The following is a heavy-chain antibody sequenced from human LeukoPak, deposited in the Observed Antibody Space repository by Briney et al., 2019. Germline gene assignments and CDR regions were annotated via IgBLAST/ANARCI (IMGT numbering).Heavy chain of an antibody. CDR1: GFTFDDYG. Sequence: GGSLRLSCAASGFTFDDYGMTWVRQAPGEGLEWVSGINWNCGNTGYADSVKGGFTISRDNAKNSLYLQMNSLRAEDTALYYCPSGRQLRGVIYYYYYMDVWGKGTTVTVSS. CDR3: PSGRQLRGVIYYYYYMDV. D-gene: IGHD3-10*01. V-gene: IGHV3-20*04. CDR2: INWNCGNT. J-gene: IGHJ6*03.